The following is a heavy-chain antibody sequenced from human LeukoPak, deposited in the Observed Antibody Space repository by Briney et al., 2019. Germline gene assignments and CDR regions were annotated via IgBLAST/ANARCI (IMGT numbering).Heavy chain of an antibody. V-gene: IGHV1-2*06. D-gene: IGHD2-2*02. CDR1: GYTITGYY. CDR3: ARTYLPYYFDY. CDR2: INPDSGGT. J-gene: IGHJ4*02. Sequence: ASVKVSCKASGYTITGYYMHWVRQAPGQGLEWMGRINPDSGGTNYAQKFQGRVTMTRYTSINTAYMELSRLRFDDTAVYYCARTYLPYYFDYWGQGTLVTVSS.